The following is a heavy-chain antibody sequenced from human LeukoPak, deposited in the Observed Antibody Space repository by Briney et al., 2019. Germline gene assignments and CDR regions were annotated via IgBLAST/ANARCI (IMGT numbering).Heavy chain of an antibody. CDR2: ISGSGGST. Sequence: GGSLRLSCAASGFTFSTYAMSWVRQAPGKGLEWVSAISGSGGSTYHADSVKGRFTISRDNSKNTLHLQMNSLRAEDTAIYYCAEGYHPEALFDYWGQGTLVTVSS. CDR3: AEGYHPEALFDY. D-gene: IGHD1-14*01. CDR1: GFTFSTYA. J-gene: IGHJ4*02. V-gene: IGHV3-23*01.